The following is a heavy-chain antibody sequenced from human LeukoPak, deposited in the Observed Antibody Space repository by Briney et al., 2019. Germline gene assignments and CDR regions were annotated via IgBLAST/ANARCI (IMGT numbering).Heavy chain of an antibody. CDR2: IYPGDSDT. D-gene: IGHD3-22*01. J-gene: IGHJ4*02. CDR1: GSSFTTYW. V-gene: IGHV5-51*01. CDR3: ARPKYYYGSSGPRVWYFDY. Sequence: GESLQISCQGSGSSFTTYWIGWVRQLPGEGLEWMGLIYPGDSDTRYSPSFQGQVTISADKSITTAYLQWSSLKASDTAMYYCARPKYYYGSSGPRVWYFDYWGQGTLVTVSS.